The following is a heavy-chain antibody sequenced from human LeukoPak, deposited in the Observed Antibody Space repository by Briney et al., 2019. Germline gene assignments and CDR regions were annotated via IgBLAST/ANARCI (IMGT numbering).Heavy chain of an antibody. D-gene: IGHD2-2*01. V-gene: IGHV1-2*02. CDR3: ARGGLSCSSTSCYYYFDY. CDR1: GYTFTGYY. J-gene: IGHJ4*02. CDR2: INPNSGGT. Sequence: ASVKVSCKASGYTFTGYYMHWVRQAPGQGLEWMGWINPNSGGTNYAQKSQGRVTMTRDTSISTAYMELSRLRSDDTAVYYCARGGLSCSSTSCYYYFDYWGQGTLVTVSS.